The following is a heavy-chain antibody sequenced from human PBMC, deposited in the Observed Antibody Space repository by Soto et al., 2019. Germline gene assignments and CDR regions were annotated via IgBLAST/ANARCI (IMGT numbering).Heavy chain of an antibody. J-gene: IGHJ6*02. Sequence: PGGSLRLSCAASGFTVSGNYMSWVRQSPGKGLEWVSVIYSGGSTYYADSVKGRFTISRDNSKNTLYLQMDSLRAEDTAVYYCARDLRPELPRRFNYGMDVWGQGTTVTV. D-gene: IGHD1-26*01. CDR1: GFTVSGNY. CDR3: ARDLRPELPRRFNYGMDV. V-gene: IGHV3-53*01. CDR2: IYSGGST.